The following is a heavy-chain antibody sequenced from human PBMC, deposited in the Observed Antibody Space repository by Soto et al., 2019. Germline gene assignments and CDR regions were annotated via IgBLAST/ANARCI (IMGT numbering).Heavy chain of an antibody. CDR2: ISYSGST. CDR3: ARHLNWGSPFDY. J-gene: IGHJ4*02. CDR1: GGSISSYY. V-gene: IGHV4-59*08. D-gene: IGHD7-27*01. Sequence: QVQLQESGPGLVKPSETLSLTCTVSGGSISSYYWSWIRQPPGKGLEWIGYISYSGSTNYNPSLKSRVIISVDTSKNQCSLKVSSVTAADTAVYYCARHLNWGSPFDYWGQGTLVTVSS.